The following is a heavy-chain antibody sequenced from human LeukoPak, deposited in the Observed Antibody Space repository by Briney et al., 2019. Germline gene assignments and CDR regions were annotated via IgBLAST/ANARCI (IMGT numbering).Heavy chain of an antibody. CDR3: ARGGSYLSAFDI. V-gene: IGHV3-53*01. J-gene: IGHJ3*02. CDR2: IYGGGSV. CDR1: GFTVRSNY. D-gene: IGHD1-26*01. Sequence: GGSLRLSCAASGFTVRSNYMSWVRQAPGKGLEWVSIIYGGGSVFYADSVEGRFTISRDNSKNTLYLQMNSLRGEDTAVYYCARGGSYLSAFDIWGQGTMVTVSS.